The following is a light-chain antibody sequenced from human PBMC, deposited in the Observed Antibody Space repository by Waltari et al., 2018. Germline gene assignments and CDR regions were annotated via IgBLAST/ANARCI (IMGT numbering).Light chain of an antibody. CDR2: INN. CDR1: SSTIGSNT. Sequence: QSVLTQPPSASGTPGQRVTLSCSGSSSTIGSNTVNWYQQVPGTAPKLLIYINNQRPSGVPDRFSGSKSGTSASLAISGLQSEDEADYSCAAWDDSLNAWVFGGGTKLTVL. CDR3: AAWDDSLNAWV. V-gene: IGLV1-44*01. J-gene: IGLJ3*02.